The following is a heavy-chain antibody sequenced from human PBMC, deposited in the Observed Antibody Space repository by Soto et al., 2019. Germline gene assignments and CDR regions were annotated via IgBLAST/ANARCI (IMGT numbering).Heavy chain of an antibody. CDR3: TWSSVARDAFDE. J-gene: IGHJ3*01. CDR2: ISGSGDRT. V-gene: IGHV3-23*01. D-gene: IGHD6-19*01. Sequence: EVQLSESGGGLVQPGGSLRLSCEASVFTFSTSVMSWVRQAPGKGLQWVSSISGSGDRTHYAEPVKGRFTVSRDNTKNTLYLDMNTVTADDTALYYCTWSSVARDAFDEWGQGTMVIVSS. CDR1: VFTFSTSV.